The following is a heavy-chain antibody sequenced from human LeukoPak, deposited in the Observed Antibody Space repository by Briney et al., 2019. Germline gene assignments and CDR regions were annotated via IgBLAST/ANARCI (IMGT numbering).Heavy chain of an antibody. CDR1: EFTFTSSA. V-gene: IGHV1-58*02. D-gene: IGHD2/OR15-2a*01. J-gene: IGHJ3*02. Sequence: ASVKVSCKASEFTFTSSAMQWARQARGQRLEWIGWIVVGSGNTNYAQRFQERVTITRDMSTSTAYMELSSLRSEDTAVYYCAAASPNYFAYDAFDIWGQGTIVTVSS. CDR3: AAASPNYFAYDAFDI. CDR2: IVVGSGNT.